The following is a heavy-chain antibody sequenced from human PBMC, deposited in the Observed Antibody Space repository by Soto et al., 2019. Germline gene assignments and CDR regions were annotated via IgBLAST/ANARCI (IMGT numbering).Heavy chain of an antibody. Sequence: QLQRQESGPGLVRSSETLSLTCSFSGASISTSSDFWGWIRQAPGKGLEWIGNVYQSGTTRLNPSLKSRVSIFVDRSKNQFSLELNSATAADRAVYYCARQPESTSYFDYWGQGILVTVSS. CDR2: VYQSGTT. CDR3: ARQPESTSYFDY. J-gene: IGHJ4*02. CDR1: GASISTSSDF. V-gene: IGHV4-39*01. D-gene: IGHD2-2*01.